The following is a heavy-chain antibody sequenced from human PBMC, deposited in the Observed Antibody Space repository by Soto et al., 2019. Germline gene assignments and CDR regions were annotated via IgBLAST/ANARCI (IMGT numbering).Heavy chain of an antibody. D-gene: IGHD3-10*01. V-gene: IGHV1-8*01. CDR3: ARVPRGIGNCFVP. CDR2: MNPNSGDT. CDR1: GYTFTSYD. Sequence: QVQLVQSGAELKKPGASVKVSCKASGYTFTSYDINWVRQAPGQGLEWMGWMNPNSGDTGYAEKFQGRVTMTRDTSISTAYMELSSVRSEDMAVYYCARVPRGIGNCFVPWGQGTLVTVSS. J-gene: IGHJ5*02.